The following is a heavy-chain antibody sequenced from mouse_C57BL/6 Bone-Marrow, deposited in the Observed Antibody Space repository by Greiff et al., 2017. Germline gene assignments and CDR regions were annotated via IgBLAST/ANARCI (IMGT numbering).Heavy chain of an antibody. CDR3: ASLYYYGSPYYYAMDY. Sequence: DVMLVASGGGLVKPGGSLKLSCAASGFTFSDYGMHWVRQAPEKGLEWVAYISSGSSTIYYADTVKGRFTISRDNAKNTLFLQMTSLRSEDTAMYYCASLYYYGSPYYYAMDYWGQGTSVTVSS. CDR2: ISSGSSTI. J-gene: IGHJ4*01. D-gene: IGHD1-1*01. V-gene: IGHV5-17*01. CDR1: GFTFSDYG.